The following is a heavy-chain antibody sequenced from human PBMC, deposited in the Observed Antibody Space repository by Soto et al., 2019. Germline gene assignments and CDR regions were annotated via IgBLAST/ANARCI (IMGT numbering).Heavy chain of an antibody. V-gene: IGHV3-11*06. J-gene: IGHJ6*02. Sequence: QVQLVESGGGLVKPGGSLRLSCAASGFTFSDYYMSWIRQAPGKGLEWVSYISSSSSYTNYADSVKGRFTISRDNAKNSLYLQMNSLRAEDTAVYYCASAWYCSSTSCSSGGDYYSMDVWGQGTTVTVSS. D-gene: IGHD2-2*01. CDR1: GFTFSDYY. CDR2: ISSSSSYT. CDR3: ASAWYCSSTSCSSGGDYYSMDV.